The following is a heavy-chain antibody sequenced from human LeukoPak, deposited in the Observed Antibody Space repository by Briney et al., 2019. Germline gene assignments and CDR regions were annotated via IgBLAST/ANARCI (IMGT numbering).Heavy chain of an antibody. J-gene: IGHJ6*02. CDR1: GFTFSDHY. CDR3: ARASSSWPYYYYGMDV. V-gene: IGHV3-72*01. CDR2: TRNKANSYTT. Sequence: PGGSLRLSCAASGFTFSDHYMDWVRQAPGKGLEWVGRTRNKANSYTTEYAASVKGRFTISRDDSKNSLYLQMNSLKTEDTAVYYCARASSSWPYYYYGMDVWGQGTTVTVSS. D-gene: IGHD6-13*01.